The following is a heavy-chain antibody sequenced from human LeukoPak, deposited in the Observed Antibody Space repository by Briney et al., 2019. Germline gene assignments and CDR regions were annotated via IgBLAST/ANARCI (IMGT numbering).Heavy chain of an antibody. CDR2: ISGSGGST. CDR1: GFTFSSYA. J-gene: IGHJ4*02. Sequence: GGSLRLSCAASGFTFSSYAMSWVRQAPGRGLEWVSAISGSGGSTYYADSVKGRFTISRDNSKNTLYLQMNSLRAEDTAVYYCAKVRGGSYYGYWGQGTLVTVSS. V-gene: IGHV3-23*01. D-gene: IGHD1-26*01. CDR3: AKVRGGSYYGY.